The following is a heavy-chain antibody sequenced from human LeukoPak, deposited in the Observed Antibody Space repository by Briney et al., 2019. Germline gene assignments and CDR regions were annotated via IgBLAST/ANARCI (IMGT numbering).Heavy chain of an antibody. D-gene: IGHD4/OR15-4a*01. J-gene: IGHJ4*02. V-gene: IGHV3-20*04. Sequence: GGSLRLSCAASGFTFDDYAMSWVRQGPGKGLEWVSGINWNGGSTGYADSVKGRFTISRDNAKNSLYLQMNSLRAEDTAVYYCARDGPMVREYFGYWGQGTLVTVSS. CDR3: ARDGPMVREYFGY. CDR2: INWNGGST. CDR1: GFTFDDYA.